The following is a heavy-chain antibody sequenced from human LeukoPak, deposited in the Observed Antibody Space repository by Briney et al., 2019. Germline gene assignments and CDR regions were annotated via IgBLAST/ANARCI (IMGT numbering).Heavy chain of an antibody. CDR3: AKGTLYGDYFYY. J-gene: IGHJ4*02. CDR2: IWYDGSNK. D-gene: IGHD4-17*01. Sequence: GGSLRLSCAASGFTFSSYGMHWVRQAPGKGLEWVAVIWYDGSNKYYADSVKGRFTISRDNSKNTLYLQMNSLRAEDTAVYYCAKGTLYGDYFYYWGQGTLVTVSS. V-gene: IGHV3-33*06. CDR1: GFTFSSYG.